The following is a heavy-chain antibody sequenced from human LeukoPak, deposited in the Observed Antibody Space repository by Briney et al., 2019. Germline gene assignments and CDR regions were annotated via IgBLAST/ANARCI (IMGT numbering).Heavy chain of an antibody. D-gene: IGHD6-19*01. CDR3: EGSSGWLFDY. Sequence: PGGSLRLSCAGTGFTFSNYWMNWVRQAPGKGLEWVANIKEDGSRINYVDSVKGRFTISRDNAKNSVYLQMDNLRAEDTAVYYCEGSSGWLFDYWGQGILVAVSS. V-gene: IGHV3-7*01. CDR2: IKEDGSRI. J-gene: IGHJ4*02. CDR1: GFTFSNYW.